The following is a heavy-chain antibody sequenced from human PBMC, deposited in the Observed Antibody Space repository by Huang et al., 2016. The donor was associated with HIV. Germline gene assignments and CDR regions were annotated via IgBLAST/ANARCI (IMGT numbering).Heavy chain of an antibody. CDR2: IVPLFSGT. Sequence: VQLVQSGAEVKRPGTSVKISCQASGGIFNSLAFNWVRQAPVQGLQYMGGIVPLFSGTCYAEECRGRLTISGETSTGTVFMELRGLTSEATAVFFCAREGQTWYGKPIAAFEIWGQGTTVIV. CDR1: GGIFNSLA. CDR3: AREGQTWYGKPIAAFEI. D-gene: IGHD6-13*01. V-gene: IGHV1-69*10. J-gene: IGHJ3*02.